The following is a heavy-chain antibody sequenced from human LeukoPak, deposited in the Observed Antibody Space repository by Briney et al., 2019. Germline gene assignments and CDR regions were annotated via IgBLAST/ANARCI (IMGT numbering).Heavy chain of an antibody. CDR2: IYSGGST. D-gene: IGHD3-16*01. CDR3: AAQGVFSHGGY. V-gene: IGHV3-53*01. Sequence: GGSLRLSCAASGFTVSNNYMSWVRQAPGKGLEWVSVIYSGGSTYYTDSVKGRFTISRDTSKNTLYLQMNSLRAEDTAVYYCAAQGVFSHGGYWGQGALVTVSS. J-gene: IGHJ4*02. CDR1: GFTVSNNY.